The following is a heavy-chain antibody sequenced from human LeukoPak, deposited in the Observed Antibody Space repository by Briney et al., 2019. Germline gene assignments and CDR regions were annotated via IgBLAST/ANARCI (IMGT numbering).Heavy chain of an antibody. Sequence: PGGSLRLSCAASGFTFRNYRMSWVRQAPGKGLEWVANIKEDGSEKDYVDSVKGRFTISGDNAKNSLYLQMNSLRAEDTAIYYCAKDWTRWLQLYYFDYWGQGTLVTVSS. CDR2: IKEDGSEK. J-gene: IGHJ4*02. CDR1: GFTFRNYR. V-gene: IGHV3-7*01. CDR3: AKDWTRWLQLYYFDY. D-gene: IGHD5-24*01.